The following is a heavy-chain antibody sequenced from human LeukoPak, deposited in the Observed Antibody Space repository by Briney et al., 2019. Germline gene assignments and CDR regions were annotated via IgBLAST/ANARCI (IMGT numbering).Heavy chain of an antibody. J-gene: IGHJ4*02. CDR1: SGSISSHH. D-gene: IGHD6-13*01. CDR2: IHTSGSI. Sequence: SETLSLTCTVSSGSISSHHWSWIRQPAGKGLEWIGRIHTSGSINYNPSLKSRVTMSVDTSKNQFSLKLSSVTAADTAVYYCAGYSSSWYFDYWGQGTLVTVSS. V-gene: IGHV4-4*07. CDR3: AGYSSSWYFDY.